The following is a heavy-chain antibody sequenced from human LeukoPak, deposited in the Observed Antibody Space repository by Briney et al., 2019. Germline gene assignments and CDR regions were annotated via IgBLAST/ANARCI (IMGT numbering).Heavy chain of an antibody. CDR1: GDSISSYY. Sequence: PSETLSLTCTVSGDSISSYYWSWIRQPPGKGLEWIGYMYYSGSSNYNPSLESRVTISVDTSKNQFSLKLSSVTAADTAVYYCARSVWYYDFWSGPKSQWFDPWGQGTLVTVSS. J-gene: IGHJ5*02. CDR2: MYYSGSS. CDR3: ARSVWYYDFWSGPKSQWFDP. V-gene: IGHV4-59*12. D-gene: IGHD3-3*01.